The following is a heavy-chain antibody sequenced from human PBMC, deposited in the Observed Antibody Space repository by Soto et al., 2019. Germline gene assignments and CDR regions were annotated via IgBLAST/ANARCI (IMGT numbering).Heavy chain of an antibody. V-gene: IGHV4-59*08. CDR3: ARRYCSGGSCFGFDAFDI. J-gene: IGHJ3*02. D-gene: IGHD2-15*01. CDR2: IYYSGST. CDR1: GGSISSYY. Sequence: KPSETLSLTCTVSGGSISSYYWSWIRQPPGKGLEWIGYIYYSGSTNYNPSLKSRVTISVDTSKNQFSLKLSSVTAADTAVYYCARRYCSGGSCFGFDAFDIWRQGTMVTVSS.